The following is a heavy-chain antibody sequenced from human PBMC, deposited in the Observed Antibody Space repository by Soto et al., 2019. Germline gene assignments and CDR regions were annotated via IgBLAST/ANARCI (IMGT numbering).Heavy chain of an antibody. CDR3: TRPRLGCNNGVCSLDY. D-gene: IGHD2-8*01. Sequence: PGESLKISCKGSGYSFTTYWIGWVRQMPGKGLEWMGIIYPGDSDTRYSPSFQGQVTISADKSISTAYLQWSSLRASDTAMYYCTRPRLGCNNGVCSLDYWGQGTLVTAPQ. CDR2: IYPGDSDT. CDR1: GYSFTTYW. V-gene: IGHV5-51*01. J-gene: IGHJ4*02.